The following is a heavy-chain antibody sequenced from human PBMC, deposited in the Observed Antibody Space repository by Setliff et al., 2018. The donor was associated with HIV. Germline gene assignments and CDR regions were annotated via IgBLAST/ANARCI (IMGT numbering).Heavy chain of an antibody. D-gene: IGHD2-21*01. Sequence: PSETLSLTCTVSGGSINSTNFYWAWIRQPPGKGLEWLGNVYYSGTTYVHPSLKSRVTISIDTSKNQFSLKLRSVTAADTAMYYCASWGAGGNSGFDYWGRGTLVTVS. J-gene: IGHJ4*02. V-gene: IGHV4-39*07. CDR2: VYYSGTT. CDR1: GGSINSTNFY. CDR3: ASWGAGGNSGFDY.